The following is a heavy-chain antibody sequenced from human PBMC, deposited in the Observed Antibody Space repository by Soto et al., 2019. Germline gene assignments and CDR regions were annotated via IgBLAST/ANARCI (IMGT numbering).Heavy chain of an antibody. Sequence: QVQLEQSGAEVKRPGSSVKVSCKTSGGNFYTYPISWVRQAPGHRLEWMGKIIPIFGTPDYAQKFQGRVTINADEATTTVYMELRSLKSDDSAVYYCARDSRLWGSTGWKRENLFDIWGQGTMVTVSS. CDR3: ARDSRLWGSTGWKRENLFDI. J-gene: IGHJ3*02. CDR1: GGNFYTYP. V-gene: IGHV1-69*18. D-gene: IGHD3-16*01. CDR2: IIPIFGTP.